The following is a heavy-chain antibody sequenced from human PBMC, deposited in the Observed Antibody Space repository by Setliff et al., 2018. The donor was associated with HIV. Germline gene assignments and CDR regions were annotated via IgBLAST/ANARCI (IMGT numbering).Heavy chain of an antibody. CDR2: ITGFGGRT. J-gene: IGHJ3*02. CDR1: GFTFINFG. CDR3: ARDPRFDAFDI. V-gene: IGHV3-23*01. Sequence: GGSLRLSCAASGFTFINFGLSWVRQAPGKGLEWVSTITGFGGRTYYADSVKGRFTVSRDNSKAYLQMNSLRGEDTAVYYCARDPRFDAFDIWGQGTMVTVSS.